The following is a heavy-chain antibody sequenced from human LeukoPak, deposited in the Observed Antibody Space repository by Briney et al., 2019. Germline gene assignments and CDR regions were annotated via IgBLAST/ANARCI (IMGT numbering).Heavy chain of an antibody. J-gene: IGHJ6*03. Sequence: PSETLSLTCTVSGGSISSSYYNWGWIRQPPGKGLEWIGTIYYTGSTSYNPSLKSRVTISLDTSRTQFSLKLTSVTAADTAVYYCARGHSGSPHYYYYYMDVWGKGATVTVSS. V-gene: IGHV4-39*07. CDR2: IYYTGST. CDR1: GGSISSSYYN. CDR3: ARGHSGSPHYYYYYMDV. D-gene: IGHD1-26*01.